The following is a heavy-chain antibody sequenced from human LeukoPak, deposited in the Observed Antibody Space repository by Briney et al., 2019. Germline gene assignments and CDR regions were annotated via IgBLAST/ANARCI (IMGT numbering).Heavy chain of an antibody. CDR1: GGSISSSSYY. J-gene: IGHJ4*02. CDR3: ARPRLIAAEFDY. CDR2: IYYSGST. D-gene: IGHD6-13*01. V-gene: IGHV4-39*01. Sequence: SETLSLTCTVSGGSISSSSYYWGWIRQPPGKGLEWTGSIYYSGSTYYNPSLKSRVTISVDTSKNQFSLKLSSVTAADTAVYYCARPRLIAAEFDYWGQGTLVTVSS.